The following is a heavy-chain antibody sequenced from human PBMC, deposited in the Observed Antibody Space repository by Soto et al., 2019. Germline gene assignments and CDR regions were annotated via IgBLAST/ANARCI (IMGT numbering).Heavy chain of an antibody. CDR2: INHSGST. V-gene: IGHV4-34*01. Sequence: LLPQPVTRGVEGGSCRDYGGSRILKPPGKGLEWSGEINHSGSTNYNPSLKSRVTISVDTSKTQFSLKLSSVTAADTAAYYCARERPTLLRFGEQNWFDPWGQGTLVTVSS. CDR1: GGSCRDYG. CDR3: ARERPTLLRFGEQNWFDP. D-gene: IGHD3-10*01. J-gene: IGHJ5*02.